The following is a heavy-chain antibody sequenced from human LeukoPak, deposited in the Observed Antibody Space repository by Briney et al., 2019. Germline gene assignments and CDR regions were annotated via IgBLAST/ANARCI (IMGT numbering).Heavy chain of an antibody. CDR1: GFTFNNFW. J-gene: IGHJ4*02. CDR3: ARGRGLEY. CDR2: IKPDGSDK. Sequence: GGSLRLSCAASGFTFNNFWMNWVRQAPGKGLEWVANIKPDGSDKYYVDSVKGRFTISRDNAKNSLFLQMNSLRAEDTAVYYCARGRGLEYWGQGTLVTVSS. V-gene: IGHV3-7*01.